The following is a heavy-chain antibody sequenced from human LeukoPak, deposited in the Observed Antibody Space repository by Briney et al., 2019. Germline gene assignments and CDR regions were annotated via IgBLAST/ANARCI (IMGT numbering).Heavy chain of an antibody. CDR3: ARYGYGGTFDY. D-gene: IGHD5-12*01. CDR1: GFTFDDYA. J-gene: IGHJ4*02. Sequence: GGSLRLSCAASGFTFDDYAMHWVRQAPGKGLEWVSGISWNSGSIGYADSVKGRFTISRDNAKNSLYLQMNSLRAEDTAVYYCARYGYGGTFDYWGQGTLVTVSS. CDR2: ISWNSGSI. V-gene: IGHV3-9*01.